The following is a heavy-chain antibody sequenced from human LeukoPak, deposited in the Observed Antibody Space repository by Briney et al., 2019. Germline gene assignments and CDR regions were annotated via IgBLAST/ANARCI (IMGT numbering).Heavy chain of an antibody. CDR3: ARGSEALADFDY. Sequence: GGSLRLSCAASGFTVSSNYMSWVRQAPGKGLEWVSVIYSGGSTYYADSVKGRFTISRDNSKNTLYLQMNSLRSDDTAVYYCARGSEALADFDYWGQGTLVTVSS. J-gene: IGHJ4*02. V-gene: IGHV3-53*05. CDR2: IYSGGST. D-gene: IGHD6-13*01. CDR1: GFTVSSNY.